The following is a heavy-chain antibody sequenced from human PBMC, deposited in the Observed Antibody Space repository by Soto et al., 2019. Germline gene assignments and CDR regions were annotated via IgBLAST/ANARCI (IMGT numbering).Heavy chain of an antibody. CDR3: ARARMYSGAYHDY. J-gene: IGHJ4*02. CDR1: GYTFSNFG. Sequence: QVQLVQSGAEVENPGASVKFSCKASGYTFSNFGINWVRQAPGQGLEWMGWITPYNGNANYAQKYQDRLTVTTDTSTNTAYLELRSLRSDDTAVYFCARARMYSGAYHDYWGQGTLVTVSS. V-gene: IGHV1-18*04. CDR2: ITPYNGNA. D-gene: IGHD1-26*01.